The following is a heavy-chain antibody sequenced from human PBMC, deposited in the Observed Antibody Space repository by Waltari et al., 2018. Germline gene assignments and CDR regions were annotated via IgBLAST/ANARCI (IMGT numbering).Heavy chain of an antibody. V-gene: IGHV3-7*01. CDR3: ARGPGADAFDI. J-gene: IGHJ3*02. CDR1: GFTFSSSW. D-gene: IGHD3-10*01. CDR2: IKQDGREK. Sequence: EVQLVESGGGLVQPGGSLRLSCAASGFTFSSSWMCWVRQAPGKGLGWVANIKQDGREKYYVDSVKGRFTISRDNAKNSLYLQMNSLRAEDTAVYYCARGPGADAFDIWGQGTMVTVSS.